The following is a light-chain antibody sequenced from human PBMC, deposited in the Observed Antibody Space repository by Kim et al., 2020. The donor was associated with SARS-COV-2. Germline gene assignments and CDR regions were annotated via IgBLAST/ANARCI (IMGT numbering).Light chain of an antibody. J-gene: IGKJ1*01. CDR1: QSISTY. CDR3: QQSYSTPWT. V-gene: IGKV1-39*01. Sequence: APVGDRVTITCRASQSISTYLNWYQQKPGTAPKLLIYAASSLQSGVPSRFSGSGSGTDLTLTISSLQPEDFATYYCQQSYSTPWTFGQGTKVDIK. CDR2: AAS.